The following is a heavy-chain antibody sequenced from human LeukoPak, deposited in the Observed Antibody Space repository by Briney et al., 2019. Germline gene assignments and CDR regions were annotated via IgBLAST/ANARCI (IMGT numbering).Heavy chain of an antibody. CDR3: ARDRHTAFDARWFDS. CDR2: INYGGST. D-gene: IGHD2/OR15-2a*01. Sequence: SHTLSLTCTVSGCSVSSGGFYWNWIRQHPGKGLEWIGYINYGGSTYYTPSLKSRVTISLDASKNQFSLKLICVTAADTAVYFCARDRHTAFDARWFDSWGQGTLVTVSS. CDR1: GCSVSSGGFY. V-gene: IGHV4-31*03. J-gene: IGHJ5*01.